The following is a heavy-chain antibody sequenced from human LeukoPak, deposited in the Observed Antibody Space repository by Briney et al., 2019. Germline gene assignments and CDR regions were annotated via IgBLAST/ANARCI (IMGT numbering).Heavy chain of an antibody. J-gene: IGHJ4*02. CDR2: VCSSGVTI. D-gene: IGHD4-23*01. V-gene: IGHV3-48*03. CDR1: GFTFSNHE. CDR3: ARPYGGQGY. Sequence: WGSLRLSCAASGFTFSNHEMNWVRQAPGKGPEWLSYVCSSGVTIYYADSVKGRFTIFRDNARNSLYLQMNSLRAEDTAVYYCARPYGGQGYWGQGTLVTVS.